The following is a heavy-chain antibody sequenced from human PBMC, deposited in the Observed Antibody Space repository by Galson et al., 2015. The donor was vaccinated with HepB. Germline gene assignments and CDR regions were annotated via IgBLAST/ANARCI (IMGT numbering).Heavy chain of an antibody. CDR3: ARVVVGGDHEGYDY. Sequence: SVKVSCKASGGTFSSYAISWVRQAPGQGLEWMGGIIPIFGTANYAQKFQGRVTITADESTSTAYMELSSLRSEDTAVYYCARVVVGGDHEGYDYWGQGTLVTVSS. CDR1: GGTFSSYA. CDR2: IIPIFGTA. D-gene: IGHD2-21*02. V-gene: IGHV1-69*13. J-gene: IGHJ4*02.